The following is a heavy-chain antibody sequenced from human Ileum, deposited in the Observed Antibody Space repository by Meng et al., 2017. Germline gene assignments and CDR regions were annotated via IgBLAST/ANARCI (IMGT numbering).Heavy chain of an antibody. CDR3: AREWSGSYRHFDY. CDR2: IHHSGST. CDR1: GGSISNSDW. J-gene: IGHJ4*02. D-gene: IGHD1-26*01. Sequence: REAAGPRLLKPSGTLSLPGTVSGGSISNSDWWSWVRQPPGKGLEWIGEIHHSGSTNYNPSLKSRVTISVDKSKNQFSLKLNSVTAADTAVYYCAREWSGSYRHFDYWGQGTLVTVSS. V-gene: IGHV4-4*02.